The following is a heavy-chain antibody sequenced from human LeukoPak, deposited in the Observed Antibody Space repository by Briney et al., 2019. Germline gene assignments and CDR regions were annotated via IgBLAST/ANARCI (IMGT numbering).Heavy chain of an antibody. D-gene: IGHD3-3*01. J-gene: IGHJ6*03. CDR2: ISSSSSYI. CDR3: ARDGFKYYDFWSGSGYYYYYMDV. Sequence: GGSLRLSCVASGFTFSSYSMNWVRQAPGKGLEWVSSISSSSSYIYYADSVKGRFTISRDNAKNSLYLQMSSLRAEDTAVYYCARDGFKYYDFWSGSGYYYYYMDVWGKGTTVTVSS. V-gene: IGHV3-21*01. CDR1: GFTFSSYS.